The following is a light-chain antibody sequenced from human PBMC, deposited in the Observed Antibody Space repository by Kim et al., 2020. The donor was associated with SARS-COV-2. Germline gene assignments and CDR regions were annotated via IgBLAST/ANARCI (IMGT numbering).Light chain of an antibody. CDR3: QQSYTTPNT. CDR1: QTIATF. Sequence: DIQMTQSPSSLPASVGDRVTITCRASQTIATFLNWYQQKPGRAPQLLIYAASTLQGGVPSRFSGSGSGTDFTLTISNLQPEDFATYYCQQSYTTPNTFGQGTELEI. J-gene: IGKJ2*01. CDR2: AAS. V-gene: IGKV1-39*01.